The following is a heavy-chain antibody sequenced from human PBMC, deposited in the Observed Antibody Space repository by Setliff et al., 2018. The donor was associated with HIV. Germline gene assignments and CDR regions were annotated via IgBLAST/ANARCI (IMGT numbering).Heavy chain of an antibody. CDR2: VTDDGSA. V-gene: IGHV4-34*01. J-gene: IGHJ6*03. D-gene: IGHD3-3*01. Sequence: SETLSLTCAVYGGSFSNYYWSWIRQSPGKGLEWIGEVTDDGSANYNPSLKSRVTISLATSKNQFSLKLSSVTAADTGVYYCARGSTYYDFWSGSYYYYMDVWGKGTTVT. CDR1: GGSFSNYY. CDR3: ARGSTYYDFWSGSYYYYMDV.